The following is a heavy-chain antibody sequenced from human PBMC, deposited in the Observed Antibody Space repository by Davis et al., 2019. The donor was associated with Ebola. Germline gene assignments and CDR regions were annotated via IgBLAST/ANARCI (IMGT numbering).Heavy chain of an antibody. CDR3: ARERYDFWSGYYSYYYYGMDV. Sequence: SETLSLTCAVYGGSFSGYYWSWIRQPPGKGLEWIGEINHSGSTNYNPSLKSRVTISVDTSKNQFSLKLSSVTAADTAVYYCARERYDFWSGYYSYYYYGMDVWGQGTMVTVSS. CDR1: GGSFSGYY. CDR2: INHSGST. J-gene: IGHJ6*02. V-gene: IGHV4-34*01. D-gene: IGHD3-3*01.